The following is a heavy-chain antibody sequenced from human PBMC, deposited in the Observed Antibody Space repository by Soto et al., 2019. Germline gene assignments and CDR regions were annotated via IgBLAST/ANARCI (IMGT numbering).Heavy chain of an antibody. J-gene: IGHJ4*02. CDR3: AGGPEIFDL. Sequence: QVQLVQSGAEVKKPGASVKVSCKASGYTFTSYGISWVRQAPGQGLEWMGWISAYNGNTNYAQKLQGRVTMTTDTTTSKAYLELRSLGFGETAVYYCAGGPEIFDLWGQGTLVTVSS. CDR1: GYTFTSYG. V-gene: IGHV1-18*01. CDR2: ISAYNGNT.